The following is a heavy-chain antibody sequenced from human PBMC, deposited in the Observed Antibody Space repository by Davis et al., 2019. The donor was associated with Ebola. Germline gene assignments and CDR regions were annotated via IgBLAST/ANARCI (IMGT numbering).Heavy chain of an antibody. CDR3: AKSGLSFGVVKYHYGMDV. CDR1: VITFSSYA. Sequence: GGSLRLSCTDSVITFSSYAMTCVRQAPGKRLEWVSAISGSGGSTYYADSVKGRFTISRDNSKKTLYLQMNSLRAEDTAVYYCAKSGLSFGVVKYHYGMDVWGKGTTVTVSS. D-gene: IGHD3-3*01. J-gene: IGHJ6*04. V-gene: IGHV3-23*01. CDR2: ISGSGGST.